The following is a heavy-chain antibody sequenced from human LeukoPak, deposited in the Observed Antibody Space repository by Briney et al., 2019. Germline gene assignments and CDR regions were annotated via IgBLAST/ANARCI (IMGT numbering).Heavy chain of an antibody. V-gene: IGHV3-33*01. CDR1: GFTFSSYG. J-gene: IGHJ4*02. Sequence: TGGSLRLSCAASGFTFSSYGMHWVRQAPGKGLEWVAVIWYDGSNKYYADSVKGRFTISRDNSKNTLYLQMNSLRAEDTAVYYCARALIVLVPAAFDYWGQGTLVTVSS. CDR2: IWYDGSNK. CDR3: ARALIVLVPAAFDY. D-gene: IGHD2-2*01.